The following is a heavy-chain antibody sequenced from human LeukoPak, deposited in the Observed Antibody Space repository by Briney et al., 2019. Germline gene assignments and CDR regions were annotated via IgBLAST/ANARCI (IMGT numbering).Heavy chain of an antibody. CDR3: ARVLKTYYYDSSGYYGNY. J-gene: IGHJ4*02. CDR2: ISSSSSYI. CDR1: GFTFSSYS. Sequence: PGGSLRLSCAASGFTFSSYSMNWARQAPGKGLEWVSSISSSSSYIYYADSVKGRFTISRDNAKNSLYLQMNSLRAEDTAVYYCARVLKTYYYDSSGYYGNYWGQGTLVTVSS. V-gene: IGHV3-21*01. D-gene: IGHD3-22*01.